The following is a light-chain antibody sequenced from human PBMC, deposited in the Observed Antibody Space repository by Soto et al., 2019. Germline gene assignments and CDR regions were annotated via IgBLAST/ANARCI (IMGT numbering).Light chain of an antibody. Sequence: DIVMTQSPDSLAVSLGERATINCKSSQSVLYSSNNKNYLAWYQQKPGQPPKMLIYWASTRESGVPERFSGSGSGTDFTLTISSLQAEDVAVYYCQQYYTIPLTFGGGTTVEIK. V-gene: IGKV4-1*01. CDR3: QQYYTIPLT. CDR1: QSVLYSSNNKNY. CDR2: WAS. J-gene: IGKJ4*01.